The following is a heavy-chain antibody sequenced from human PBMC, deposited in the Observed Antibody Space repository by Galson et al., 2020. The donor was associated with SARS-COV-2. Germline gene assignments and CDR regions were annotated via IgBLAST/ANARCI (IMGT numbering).Heavy chain of an antibody. D-gene: IGHD3-22*01. CDR1: GYTLTSYG. Sequence: ASVKVSCKASGYTLTSYGISWVRQAPGQGLEWMGWISAYNGNTTYAQKLQGSVTMTTHPSTSTAYMALRSLRSDDTAVYDCARAIQLWPDHDESSGYPYYDYGMDVWGQGTRVTVSS. J-gene: IGHJ6*02. CDR2: ISAYNGNT. V-gene: IGHV1-18*01. CDR3: ARAIQLWPDHDESSGYPYYDYGMDV.